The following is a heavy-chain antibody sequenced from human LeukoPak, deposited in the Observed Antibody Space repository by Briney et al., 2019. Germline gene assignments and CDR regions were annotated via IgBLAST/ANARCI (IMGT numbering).Heavy chain of an antibody. CDR3: ARDFHDILTGLDY. D-gene: IGHD3-9*01. J-gene: IGHJ4*02. CDR1: GFTFDDYG. CDR2: IRYDGSNK. V-gene: IGHV3-30*02. Sequence: GGSLRLSCAASGFTFDDYGMSWVRQAPGKGLEWVAFIRYDGSNKYYADSVKGRFTISRDNSKNTLYLQMNSLRAEDTAVYYCARDFHDILTGLDYWGQGTLVTVSS.